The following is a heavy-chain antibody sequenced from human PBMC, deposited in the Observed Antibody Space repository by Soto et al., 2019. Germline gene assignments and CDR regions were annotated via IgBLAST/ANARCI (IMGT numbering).Heavy chain of an antibody. D-gene: IGHD3-3*01. CDR2: IYYSGST. Sequence: SETLSLTCTVSGGSISSYYWSWIRQPPGKGLEWIGYIYYSGSTNYNPSLKSRVTISVDTSKNQFSLKLSSVTAADTAVYYAVGDDFWSEQRFDPWGQGTLVTVSS. CDR1: GGSISSYY. J-gene: IGHJ5*02. CDR3: VGDDFWSEQRFDP. V-gene: IGHV4-59*08.